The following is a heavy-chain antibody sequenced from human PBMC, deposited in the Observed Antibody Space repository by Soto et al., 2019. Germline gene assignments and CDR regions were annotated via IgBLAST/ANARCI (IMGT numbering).Heavy chain of an antibody. CDR3: ARDKSPYSSGWHNRHFDY. Sequence: QVQLVESGGGVVQPGRSLRLSCAASGFTFSSYAMHWVRQAPGKGLEWVAVMSYDGSNKYYADSVKGRFTISRDNSENTLYLPMSSLRAEDTAVYYCARDKSPYSSGWHNRHFDYWGQGTLVTVSS. D-gene: IGHD6-19*01. J-gene: IGHJ4*02. V-gene: IGHV3-30-3*01. CDR1: GFTFSSYA. CDR2: MSYDGSNK.